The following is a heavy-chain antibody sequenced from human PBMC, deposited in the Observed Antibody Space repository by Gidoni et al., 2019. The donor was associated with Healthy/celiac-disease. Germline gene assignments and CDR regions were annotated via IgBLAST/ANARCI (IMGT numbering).Heavy chain of an antibody. J-gene: IGHJ6*02. V-gene: IGHV4-34*01. CDR3: ARGCPLTIFGVVIIPDHYYYYGMDV. CDR1: GGSFRGYY. Sequence: QVQLQQWGAGLLKPSETLSLTCAVYGGSFRGYYWSWIRHPPGKGLEWMGEINHSGSTNYKPSLKSRVTISVDTSKNQFALKLSSVTAADTAVYYCARGCPLTIFGVVIIPDHYYYYGMDVWGQGTTVTVSS. D-gene: IGHD3-3*01. CDR2: INHSGST.